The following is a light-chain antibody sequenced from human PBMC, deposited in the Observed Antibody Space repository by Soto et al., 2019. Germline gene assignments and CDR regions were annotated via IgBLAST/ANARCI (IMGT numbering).Light chain of an antibody. J-gene: IGLJ1*01. V-gene: IGLV1-40*01. Sequence: QSVLTQPPSVSGAPGQRVTISCTGSSSNIGAGYDVHWYRQLPGTAPKLLIYGNTNRPSGVPDRFSGSKSGASASLAITGLQAEDEADYYCQSYDSSLSGHVFGTGTKVTVL. CDR1: SSNIGAGYD. CDR3: QSYDSSLSGHV. CDR2: GNT.